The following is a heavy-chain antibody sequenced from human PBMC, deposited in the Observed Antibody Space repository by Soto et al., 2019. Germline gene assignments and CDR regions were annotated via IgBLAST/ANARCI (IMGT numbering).Heavy chain of an antibody. CDR2: IIPIFGTA. J-gene: IGHJ4*02. CDR3: ARPRAGGEYSYGLIDY. D-gene: IGHD5-18*01. CDR1: GGTFSSYA. V-gene: IGHV1-69*13. Sequence: AASVKVSCKASGGTFSSYAISWVRQAPGQGLEWMGGIIPIFGTANYAQKFQGRVTITADESTSTAYMELSSLRSEDTAVYYCARPRAGGEYSYGLIDYWGQGTLVTVSS.